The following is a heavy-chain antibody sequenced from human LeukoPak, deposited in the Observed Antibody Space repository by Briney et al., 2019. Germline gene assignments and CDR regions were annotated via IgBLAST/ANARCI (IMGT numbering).Heavy chain of an antibody. CDR2: IGPAGDT. Sequence: GGSLRLSCAASGFSFSNYDMHWVRQVTGKGLEWVSGIGPAGDTYYPDSVKGRFTLSRENAKDSLYLQMNSLRSGDTAIYYCARGGKYNWDDDDGFDIWGQGTMVTVSS. D-gene: IGHD1-20*01. CDR3: ARGGKYNWDDDDGFDI. V-gene: IGHV3-13*01. CDR1: GFSFSNYD. J-gene: IGHJ3*02.